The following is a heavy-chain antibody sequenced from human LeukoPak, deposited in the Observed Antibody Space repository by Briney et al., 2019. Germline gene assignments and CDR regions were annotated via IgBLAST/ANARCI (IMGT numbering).Heavy chain of an antibody. CDR2: IRYDGSNK. D-gene: IGHD6-19*01. CDR3: ARAEWLLGAFDI. Sequence: GGSLRLSCAASGFTFSSYGMHWVRQAPGKGLEWVAFIRYDGSNKYYADSVKGRFTISRDNSKNTLYLQMNSLRAEDTAVYYCARAEWLLGAFDIWGQGTMVTVSS. V-gene: IGHV3-30*02. J-gene: IGHJ3*02. CDR1: GFTFSSYG.